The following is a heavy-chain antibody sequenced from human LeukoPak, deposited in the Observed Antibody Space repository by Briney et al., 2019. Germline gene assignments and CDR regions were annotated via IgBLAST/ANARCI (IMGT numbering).Heavy chain of an antibody. D-gene: IGHD6-19*01. Sequence: SETLSLTCTVSGGSISSGSYYWSWIRQPAGKGLEWIGRIYTSGSTNYNPSLKSRVTISVDTSKNHFSLKLSSGTAADTAVYYCARADIAVAGKGIDYWGQGTLVTVSS. CDR1: GGSISSGSYY. V-gene: IGHV4-61*02. CDR2: IYTSGST. CDR3: ARADIAVAGKGIDY. J-gene: IGHJ4*02.